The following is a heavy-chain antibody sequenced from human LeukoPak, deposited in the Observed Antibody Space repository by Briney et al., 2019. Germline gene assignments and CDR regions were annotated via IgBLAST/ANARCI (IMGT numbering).Heavy chain of an antibody. CDR3: ARDSSSGFDY. CDR2: IYYSGST. V-gene: IGHV4-39*07. CDR1: GGSISSSSYY. D-gene: IGHD6-19*01. J-gene: IGHJ4*02. Sequence: SETLSLTCTVSGGSISSSSYYWGWIRQPPGKGLEWIGSIYYSGSTYYNPSLKSRVTISVDTSKNQFSLKLSSVTAADTAVYYCARDSSSGFDYWGQGTLVTVSS.